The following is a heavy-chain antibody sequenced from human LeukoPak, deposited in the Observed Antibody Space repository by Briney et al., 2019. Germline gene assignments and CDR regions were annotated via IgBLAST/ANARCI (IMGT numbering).Heavy chain of an antibody. Sequence: PGGSPTLSCAASGFTFSSYGMRWVRQAPGKGLEWVAVISYDGSNKYYADSVKGRFTISRDNSKNTLYLQMNSLRAEDTAVYYCAKDLGSGPLMDVWGQGTTVTVSS. CDR1: GFTFSSYG. CDR3: AKDLGSGPLMDV. D-gene: IGHD3-3*01. CDR2: ISYDGSNK. J-gene: IGHJ6*02. V-gene: IGHV3-30*18.